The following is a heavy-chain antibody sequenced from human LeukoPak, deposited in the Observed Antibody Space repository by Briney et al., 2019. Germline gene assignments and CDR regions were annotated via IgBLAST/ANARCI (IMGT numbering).Heavy chain of an antibody. J-gene: IGHJ5*02. D-gene: IGHD2-2*01. V-gene: IGHV1-18*01. Sequence: ASVKVSCKASGYTFTSYGISWVRQAPGQGLEWMGWISAYNGNTNYAQKLQGRVTMTTDTSTSTAYMELRSLRSDDTAVYYCARDLLDIVVVPAAIGLADWFDPWGQGTLVTVSS. CDR1: GYTFTSYG. CDR2: ISAYNGNT. CDR3: ARDLLDIVVVPAAIGLADWFDP.